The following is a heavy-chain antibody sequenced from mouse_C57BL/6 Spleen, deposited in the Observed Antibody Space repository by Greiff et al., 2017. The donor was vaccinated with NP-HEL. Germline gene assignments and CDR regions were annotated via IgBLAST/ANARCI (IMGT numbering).Heavy chain of an antibody. CDR1: GYTFTSYW. CDR3: ALTGTGAMDY. CDR2: IDPSDSYT. V-gene: IGHV1-69*01. Sequence: QVQLQQPGAELVMPGASVKLSCKASGYTFTSYWMHWVKQRPGQGLEWIGEIDPSDSYTNYNQKFKGKSTLTVDKSSSTAYMQLSSLTSEDSAVYDCALTGTGAMDYWGQGTSVTVSS. J-gene: IGHJ4*01. D-gene: IGHD4-1*01.